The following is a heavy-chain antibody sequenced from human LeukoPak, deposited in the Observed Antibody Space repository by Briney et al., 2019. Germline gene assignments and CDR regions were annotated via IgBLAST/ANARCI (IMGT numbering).Heavy chain of an antibody. V-gene: IGHV1-69*13. J-gene: IGHJ4*02. CDR1: GGTFSSYA. CDR2: IIPIFGTA. CDR3: ARLKGAYGDYYARGEALDY. Sequence: SVKVSCKASGGTFSSYAISWVRQAPGQGLEWMGGIIPIFGTANYAQKFQGRVTITADESTSTAYMELSSLRSEDTAVYYCARLKGAYGDYYARGEALDYWGQGTLVTVSS. D-gene: IGHD4-17*01.